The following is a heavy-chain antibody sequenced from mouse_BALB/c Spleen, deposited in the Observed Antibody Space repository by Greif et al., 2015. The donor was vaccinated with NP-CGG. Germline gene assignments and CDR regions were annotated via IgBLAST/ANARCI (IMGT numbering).Heavy chain of an antibody. Sequence: KLQQSGAELAKPGASVKMSCKASGYTFTSYWMHWVKQRPGQGLEWIGYINPSTGYTEYNQKFKDKATLTADKSSXTAYRQLSSLTSEDSAVYYCARRYYPYYAMDYWGQGTSVTVSS. CDR3: ARRYYPYYAMDY. CDR1: GYTFTSYW. J-gene: IGHJ4*01. V-gene: IGHV1-7*01. CDR2: INPSTGYT. D-gene: IGHD2-3*01.